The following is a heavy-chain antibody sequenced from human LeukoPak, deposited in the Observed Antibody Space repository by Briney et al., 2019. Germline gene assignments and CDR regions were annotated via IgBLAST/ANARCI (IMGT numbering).Heavy chain of an antibody. V-gene: IGHV1-2*02. CDR1: GYTFTGHY. Sequence: ASVKVSCKASGYTFTGHYMHWVRQAPGQGLEWMGWINPNSGGTNYAQKFQGRVTMTRDTSISTAYMELSRLRSDDTAVYYCARDYCSSTSCLDWFDPWGQGTLVTVSS. J-gene: IGHJ5*02. D-gene: IGHD2-2*01. CDR2: INPNSGGT. CDR3: ARDYCSSTSCLDWFDP.